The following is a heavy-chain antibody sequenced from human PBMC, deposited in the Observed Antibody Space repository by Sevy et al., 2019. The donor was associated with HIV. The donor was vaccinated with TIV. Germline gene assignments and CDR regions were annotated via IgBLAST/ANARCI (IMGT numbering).Heavy chain of an antibody. CDR3: AKSFLGYCSSTSCYGYYFDY. J-gene: IGHJ4*02. CDR2: IRYDGSNK. Sequence: GGSLRLSCAASGFTFSSYGMHWVRQAPGKGLEWVAFIRYDGSNKYYADSVKGRFTISRDNSKNTVYLQMNGLRAEDTAGYYCAKSFLGYCSSTSCYGYYFDYWGQGTLVTVSS. D-gene: IGHD2-2*01. CDR1: GFTFSSYG. V-gene: IGHV3-30*02.